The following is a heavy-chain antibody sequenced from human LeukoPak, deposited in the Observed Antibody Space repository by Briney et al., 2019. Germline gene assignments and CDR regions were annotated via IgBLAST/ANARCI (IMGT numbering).Heavy chain of an antibody. V-gene: IGHV1-8*01. J-gene: IGHJ4*02. D-gene: IGHD6-13*01. Sequence: ASVKVSCKASGYTFTSYDINWARHATGQGLEWMGWMNSNSGNTGYAQKFQGRVTMTGNTSISTAYMELSSLRSEDTAVYYCARGPYAAAGQAGEDYWGQGTLVTVSS. CDR1: GYTFTSYD. CDR2: MNSNSGNT. CDR3: ARGPYAAAGQAGEDY.